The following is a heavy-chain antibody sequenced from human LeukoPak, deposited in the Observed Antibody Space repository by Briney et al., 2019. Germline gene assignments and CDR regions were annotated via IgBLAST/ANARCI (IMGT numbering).Heavy chain of an antibody. Sequence: GGSLRLSCAVSQLVLEKYGMSWVRQAPGKGLEWVSGISGSGDKTYYADSVKGRFTISRDNSKDTVFLQMNSLRVEDTAVYFCVSDLGYSVHKWGQGTLVTVSS. V-gene: IGHV3-23*01. CDR2: ISGSGDKT. CDR1: QLVLEKYG. D-gene: IGHD5-18*01. J-gene: IGHJ4*02. CDR3: VSDLGYSVHK.